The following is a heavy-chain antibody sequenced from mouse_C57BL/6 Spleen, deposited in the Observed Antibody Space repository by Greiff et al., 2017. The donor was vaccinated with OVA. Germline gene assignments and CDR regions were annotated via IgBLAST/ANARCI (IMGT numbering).Heavy chain of an antibody. J-gene: IGHJ1*03. Sequence: EVMLVESAGGLVQPGSSMKLSCTASGFTFSDYYMAWVRQVPEKGLEWVANINYDGSSTYYLDSLKSRFIISRDNAKNILYLQMSSLKSEDTATYYCARDYSNYPHWYFDVWGTGTTVTVSS. CDR2: INYDGSST. CDR1: GFTFSDYY. V-gene: IGHV5-16*01. CDR3: ARDYSNYPHWYFDV. D-gene: IGHD2-5*01.